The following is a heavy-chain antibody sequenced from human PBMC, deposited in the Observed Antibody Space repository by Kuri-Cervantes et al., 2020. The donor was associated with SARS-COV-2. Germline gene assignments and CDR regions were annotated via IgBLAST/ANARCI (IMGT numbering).Heavy chain of an antibody. CDR1: GYTFTSYA. D-gene: IGHD6-13*01. J-gene: IGHJ3*02. V-gene: IGHV7-4-1*02. CDR2: ISTNTGNP. Sequence: ASVKVSCKASGYTFTSYAMNWVRQAPGQGLEWMGWISTNTGNPTYVRGFTGRFVLSVDTSVSTAYLQFSSLKAEDTAVYYCARDRQQLVLGGAFDIWGQGTMVTVSS. CDR3: ARDRQQLVLGGAFDI.